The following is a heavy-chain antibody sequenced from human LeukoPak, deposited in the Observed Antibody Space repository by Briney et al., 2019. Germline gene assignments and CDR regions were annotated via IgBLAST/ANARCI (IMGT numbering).Heavy chain of an antibody. CDR2: ISSSSTCI. V-gene: IGHV3-21*01. CDR3: ASRPGDFIDSSVYYSF. CDR1: GFSFSTDT. D-gene: IGHD3-22*01. Sequence: GGSLRLSCAASGFSFSTDTVNWVRQARGKGLEWVSSISSSSTCIYYTDSVKGRFAISRDNARNAVYLQMNSLRTEDTGVYYCASRPGDFIDSSVYYSFWGQGTLVTVSS. J-gene: IGHJ4*02.